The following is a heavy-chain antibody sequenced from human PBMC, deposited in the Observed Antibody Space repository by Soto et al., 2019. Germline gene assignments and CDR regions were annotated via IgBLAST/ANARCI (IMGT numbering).Heavy chain of an antibody. Sequence: QVQLVQSGAEVKKPGSSVRVSCKASGDTFTFYSINWVRQAPGLGLEWMGRINPILSMSNYAQRFQGRVTMTADKSTRTDSMELSSLRSEDTAMYYCASSYGSGYRAFDYWGQGALVTVSS. J-gene: IGHJ4*02. CDR2: INPILSMS. V-gene: IGHV1-69*02. D-gene: IGHD3-10*01. CDR3: ASSYGSGYRAFDY. CDR1: GDTFTFYS.